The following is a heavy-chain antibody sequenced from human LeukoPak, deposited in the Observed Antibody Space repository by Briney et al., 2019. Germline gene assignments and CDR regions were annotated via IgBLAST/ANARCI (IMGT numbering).Heavy chain of an antibody. J-gene: IGHJ4*02. CDR2: IYYTGST. V-gene: IGHV4-59*08. D-gene: IGHD1-26*01. CDR1: GGSISSLY. CDR3: ATSGSYRFDY. Sequence: SETLSLTCSVSGGSISSLYWSWIRQPPGKGLEWIGYIYYTGSTNYNPSLKSRVTMFVDMSKNQFSLRLSSVTAADTAVYYCATSGSYRFDYWGQGTLVTVSS.